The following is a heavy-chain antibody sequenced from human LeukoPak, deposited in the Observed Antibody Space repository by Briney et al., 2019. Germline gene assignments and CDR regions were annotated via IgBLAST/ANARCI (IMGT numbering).Heavy chain of an antibody. V-gene: IGHV4-34*01. CDR3: ARADYDFWSGYYLRWFDP. Sequence: SETLSLTCAVYGGSFSGYYWSWIRQPPGKGLEWIGEINHSGSTNYNPSLKSRVTISVDTSKNQFSLKLSSVTAADTAVYYCARADYDFWSGYYLRWFDPWGQGTLVTVSS. CDR2: INHSGST. CDR1: GGSFSGYY. D-gene: IGHD3-3*01. J-gene: IGHJ5*02.